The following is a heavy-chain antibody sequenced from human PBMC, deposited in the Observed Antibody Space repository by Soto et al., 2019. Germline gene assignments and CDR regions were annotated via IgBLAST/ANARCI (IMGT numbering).Heavy chain of an antibody. CDR1: GGSISSYY. V-gene: IGHV4-59*01. J-gene: IGHJ4*02. CDR2: IYYSGST. CDR3: AREGYDILTGYHNY. D-gene: IGHD3-9*01. Sequence: SETLSLTCIVSGGSISSYYWSWIRQPPGKGLEWIGYIYYSGSTNYNPSLKSRVAISVDTSKNQFSLKLSSVTAADTAVYYCAREGYDILTGYHNYWGQGTLVTVSS.